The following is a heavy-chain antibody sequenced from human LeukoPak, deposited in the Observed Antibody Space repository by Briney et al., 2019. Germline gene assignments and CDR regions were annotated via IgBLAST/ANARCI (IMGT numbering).Heavy chain of an antibody. CDR3: ARDRRSSTSLFDY. Sequence: GGSLRLSCAASGFTFSSYSMNWVRQAPGKGLEWVSSISSSSSYIYYADSVKGRFTIPRDNAKNSLYLQMNSLRAEDTAVYYCARDRRSSTSLFDYWGQGTLVTVSS. D-gene: IGHD2-2*01. CDR2: ISSSSSYI. J-gene: IGHJ4*02. V-gene: IGHV3-21*01. CDR1: GFTFSSYS.